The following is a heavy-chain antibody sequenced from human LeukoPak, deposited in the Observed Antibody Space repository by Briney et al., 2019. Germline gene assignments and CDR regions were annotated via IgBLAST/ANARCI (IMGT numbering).Heavy chain of an antibody. CDR2: DGNVK. D-gene: IGHD4-17*01. J-gene: IGHJ4*02. Sequence: GGSLRLSCTASGFTFSTYGMHWVRQAPGKGLEWVALDGNVKVYADSVKGRFTISRDNSKNTLYLELNSLRVEDTAVYYCARVLTVTFDSWGQGTLVTVSS. V-gene: IGHV3-33*01. CDR1: GFTFSTYG. CDR3: ARVLTVTFDS.